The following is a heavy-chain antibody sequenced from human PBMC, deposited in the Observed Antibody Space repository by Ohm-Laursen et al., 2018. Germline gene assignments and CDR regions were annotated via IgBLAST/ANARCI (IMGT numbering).Heavy chain of an antibody. CDR3: ARVGHYDILTGLPGYYGMDV. Sequence: SLRLSCAASGFTFSSYSMNWVRQAPGEGLEWVSSISSSSSYIYYADSVKGRFTISRDNAKNSLYLQMNSLRAEDTAVYYCARVGHYDILTGLPGYYGMDVWGQGTTVTVSS. V-gene: IGHV3-21*01. J-gene: IGHJ6*02. D-gene: IGHD3-9*01. CDR2: ISSSSSYI. CDR1: GFTFSSYS.